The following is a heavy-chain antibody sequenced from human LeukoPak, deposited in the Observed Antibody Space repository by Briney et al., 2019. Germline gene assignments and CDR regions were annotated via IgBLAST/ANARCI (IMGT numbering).Heavy chain of an antibody. CDR2: IHYTGSI. J-gene: IGHJ4*02. CDR1: DVSLSSGAYY. Sequence: KPSETLSLTCTVSDVSLSSGAYYWNWIRLYPGKGLEWIGCIHYTGSIYYNPSLKSRVTISVDTSKNQFSLNVNSVTAADTAVYYCARGVDRTKIYSWGQGTLVTVSS. D-gene: IGHD5-12*01. CDR3: ARGVDRTKIYS. V-gene: IGHV4-31*03.